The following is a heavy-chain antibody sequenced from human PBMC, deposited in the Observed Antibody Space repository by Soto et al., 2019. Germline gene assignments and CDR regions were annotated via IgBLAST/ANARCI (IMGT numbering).Heavy chain of an antibody. CDR2: ISYDGSNK. CDR3: ASESYGYSGYAPSGY. CDR1: GFTFSSYA. V-gene: IGHV3-30-3*01. Sequence: PGGSLRLSCAASGFTFSSYAMHWVRQAPGKGLEWVAVISYDGSNKYYADSVKGRFTISRDNSKNTLYLQMNSLRAEDTAVYYCASESYGYSGYAPSGYWGQGTLVTVSS. J-gene: IGHJ4*02. D-gene: IGHD5-12*01.